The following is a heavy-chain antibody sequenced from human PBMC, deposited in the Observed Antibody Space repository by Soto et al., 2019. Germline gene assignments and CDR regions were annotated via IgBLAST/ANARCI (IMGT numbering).Heavy chain of an antibody. D-gene: IGHD3-22*01. J-gene: IGHJ1*01. CDR1: GFTFSSYG. Sequence: SLRLSCAASGFTFSSYGMHWVRQAPGKGLEWVAVIWYDGSNKYYADSVKGRFTISRDNSKNTLYLQMNSLKPEDTAVYYCAQDADYYDRSDYYDEAEYFFQWGEGTLVTVSS. CDR3: AQDADYYDRSDYYDEAEYFFQ. CDR2: IWYDGSNK. V-gene: IGHV3-33*06.